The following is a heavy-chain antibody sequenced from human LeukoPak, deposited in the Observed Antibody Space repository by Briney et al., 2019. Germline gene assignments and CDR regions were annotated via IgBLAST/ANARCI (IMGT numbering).Heavy chain of an antibody. CDR3: AKDPTIFYYYYMDV. Sequence: GGSLRLPCAASGFTFSSYAMSWVRQAPGKGLEWVSAISGSGGSTYYADSVKGRFTISRDNSKNALYLQMNSLRAEDTAVYYCAKDPTIFYYYYMDVWGKGTTVTVSS. CDR2: ISGSGGST. J-gene: IGHJ6*03. V-gene: IGHV3-23*01. D-gene: IGHD1/OR15-1a*01. CDR1: GFTFSSYA.